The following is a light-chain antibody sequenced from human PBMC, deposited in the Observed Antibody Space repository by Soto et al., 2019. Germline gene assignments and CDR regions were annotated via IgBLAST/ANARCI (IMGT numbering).Light chain of an antibody. Sequence: EIVLTQSPGTLSLSPGERATLSCRASQSVTRYLAWYQQKPGQAPRLLIYLASNRATGIPDRFSGSGSGTDFTLTISRLEPEDFAVYYCQQYGSSSYTFGQGTKLEIK. CDR3: QQYGSSSYT. CDR2: LAS. J-gene: IGKJ2*01. CDR1: QSVTRY. V-gene: IGKV3-20*01.